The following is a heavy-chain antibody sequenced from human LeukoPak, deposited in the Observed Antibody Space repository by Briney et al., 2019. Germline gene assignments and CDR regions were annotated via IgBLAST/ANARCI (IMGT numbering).Heavy chain of an antibody. Sequence: GASVKVSCKASGYTFTSYGISWVRQAPGQGLEWMGGIISILGTTKYAQKFQGRVTITADESTSTAYMELSSLRSEDTAVYYCARSGDSSGYYCGERYWGQGTLVTVSS. CDR1: GYTFTSYG. D-gene: IGHD3-22*01. J-gene: IGHJ4*02. CDR3: ARSGDSSGYYCGERY. V-gene: IGHV1-69*13. CDR2: IISILGTT.